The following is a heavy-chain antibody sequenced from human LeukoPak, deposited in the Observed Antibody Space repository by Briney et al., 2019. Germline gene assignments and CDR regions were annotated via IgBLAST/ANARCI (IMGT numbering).Heavy chain of an antibody. Sequence: PSETLSLTCTVSGGSVSSTTYFWSWIRQPPGKGLEWIASINYSGSTYYNPSLKSRVTISVDTSENQFSLKLSSVTAADTAVYYCARYVVYGSGKYYFDYWGQGTLVTASS. D-gene: IGHD3-10*01. CDR3: ARYVVYGSGKYYFDY. V-gene: IGHV4-39*01. CDR1: GGSVSSTTYF. CDR2: INYSGST. J-gene: IGHJ4*02.